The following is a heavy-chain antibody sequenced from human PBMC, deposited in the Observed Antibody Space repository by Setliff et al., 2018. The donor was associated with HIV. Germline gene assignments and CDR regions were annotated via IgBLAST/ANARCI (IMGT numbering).Heavy chain of an antibody. CDR3: ARVRVAAVAPYFDF. CDR1: GFAFSSYA. CDR2: INSNGGST. Sequence: GGSLRLSCAASGFAFSSYAMSWVRQAPGKGLEWVSAINSNGGSTYYADSVKGRFTISRDNSKSTVYLQMGSLRAEDMAVYYCARVRVAAVAPYFDFWGQGALVTVSS. V-gene: IGHV3-64*02. D-gene: IGHD6-13*01. J-gene: IGHJ4*02.